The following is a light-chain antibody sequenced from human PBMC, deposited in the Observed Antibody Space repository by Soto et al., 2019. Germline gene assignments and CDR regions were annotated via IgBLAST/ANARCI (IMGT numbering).Light chain of an antibody. J-gene: IGKJ1*01. Sequence: DIQMTQSPSSLSASVGDRVTITFRASQSISTYLNWYQQTPGKAPKLLIYAASSLQSGVPSRFSGSGSGTDFTLTISSLHPEDSATYYCQQSYSTPPTFGQGTKV. CDR2: AAS. V-gene: IGKV1-39*01. CDR1: QSISTY. CDR3: QQSYSTPPT.